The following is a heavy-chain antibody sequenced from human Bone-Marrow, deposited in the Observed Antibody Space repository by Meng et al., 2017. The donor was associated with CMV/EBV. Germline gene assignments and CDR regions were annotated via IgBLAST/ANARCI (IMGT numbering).Heavy chain of an antibody. CDR2: ISRSGSTI. V-gene: IGHV3-11*01. J-gene: IGHJ3*02. Sequence: GESLKISCAASGFTFSDDYMSWIRQAPGNGLEWVSTISRSGSTIYYADSVKGRFTISRDNARNSLYLQMNSLRVEDTAVYYCARDFRFLEWLYIDAFDIWGQGTMVTVSS. D-gene: IGHD3-3*01. CDR1: GFTFSDDY. CDR3: ARDFRFLEWLYIDAFDI.